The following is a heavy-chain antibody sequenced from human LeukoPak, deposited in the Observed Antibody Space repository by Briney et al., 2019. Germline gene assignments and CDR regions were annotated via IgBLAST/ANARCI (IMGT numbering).Heavy chain of an antibody. CDR3: AKDKLDDYYGMDV. Sequence: PGGSLRLSCAASGFTFDDYAMHWVRQAPGKGLEWVSGISWNSGSIGYADSVKGRFTISRDNAKNSLYLQMNSLRAEDTALYYCAKDKLDDYYGMDVWGQGTTVTVSS. CDR1: GFTFDDYA. V-gene: IGHV3-9*01. CDR2: ISWNSGSI. D-gene: IGHD4-23*01. J-gene: IGHJ6*02.